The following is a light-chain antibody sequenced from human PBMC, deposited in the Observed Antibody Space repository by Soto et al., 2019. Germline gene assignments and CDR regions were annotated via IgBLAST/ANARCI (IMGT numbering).Light chain of an antibody. CDR3: QQYDSSPWT. V-gene: IGKV3-20*01. Sequence: EIVLTQSPGTLSLSPGERATLSCRASQSVSSSFLAWYQQKPGQAPSLLIYGASSRATGIPDRFSGSGSGTDFTLTISRLETEDCAVYYWQQYDSSPWTFGQGTKVEIK. CDR1: QSVSSSF. J-gene: IGKJ1*01. CDR2: GAS.